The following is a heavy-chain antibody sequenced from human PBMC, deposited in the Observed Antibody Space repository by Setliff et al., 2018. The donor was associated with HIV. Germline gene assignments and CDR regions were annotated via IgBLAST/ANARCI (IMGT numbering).Heavy chain of an antibody. Sequence: GGSLRLSCAASGFTLSDYYMMWIRQAPGKGLEWVSYISSDRSGTTYTNYADSVKGRFTISRDNAKNSLYLQMDSLRAEDTAVYYCVRPQYCTTGSCYSPFDHWGQGTLVTVSS. D-gene: IGHD2-15*01. CDR2: ISSDRSGTTYT. CDR1: GFTLSDYY. V-gene: IGHV3-11*03. CDR3: VRPQYCTTGSCYSPFDH. J-gene: IGHJ4*02.